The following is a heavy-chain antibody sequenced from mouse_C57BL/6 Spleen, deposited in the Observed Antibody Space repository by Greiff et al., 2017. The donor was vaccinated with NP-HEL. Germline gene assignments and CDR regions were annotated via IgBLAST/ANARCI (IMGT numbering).Heavy chain of an antibody. CDR2: IYPGDGDT. D-gene: IGHD2-5*01. Sequence: VQLVESGAELVKPGASVKISCKASGYAFSSYWMNWVKQRPGKGLEWIGQIYPGDGDTNYNGKFKGKATLTADKSSSTAYMQLSSLTSEDSAVYCCAREGTYYSNYTWFAYWGQGTLVTVSA. CDR3: AREGTYYSNYTWFAY. J-gene: IGHJ3*01. CDR1: GYAFSSYW. V-gene: IGHV1-80*01.